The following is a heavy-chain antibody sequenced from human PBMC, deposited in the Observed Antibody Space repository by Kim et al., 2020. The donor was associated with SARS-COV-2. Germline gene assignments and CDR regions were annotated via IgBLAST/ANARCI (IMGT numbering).Heavy chain of an antibody. D-gene: IGHD3-16*01. CDR2: SGHT. Sequence: SGHTYYTQSLKSRVTISVDTSKNQFSLKLSSVTAADTAVYYCASWGAFDIWGQGTMVTVSS. V-gene: IGHV4-39*07. CDR3: ASWGAFDI. J-gene: IGHJ3*02.